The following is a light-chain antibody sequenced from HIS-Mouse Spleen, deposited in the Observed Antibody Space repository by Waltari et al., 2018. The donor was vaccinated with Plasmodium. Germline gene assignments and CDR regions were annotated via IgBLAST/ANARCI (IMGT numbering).Light chain of an antibody. V-gene: IGLV3-10*01. Sequence: SYELPPPPSVSVSPGPTARITCSGAALSQKYSYWYQQKSGQAPVLVIYEDSKRPPGSPERFSGSSSGTMATLTISGAQVEDEADYYCYSTDSSGNHRVFGGGTKLTVL. CDR1: ALSQKY. CDR2: EDS. CDR3: YSTDSSGNHRV. J-gene: IGLJ3*02.